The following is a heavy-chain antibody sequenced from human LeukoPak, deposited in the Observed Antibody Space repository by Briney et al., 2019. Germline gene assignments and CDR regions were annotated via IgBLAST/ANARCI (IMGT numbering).Heavy chain of an antibody. D-gene: IGHD2-2*01. CDR2: INPSGGST. CDR3: ARDGVYCSSTSCYFDY. V-gene: IGHV1-46*01. CDR1: GYTFTSYY. J-gene: IGHJ4*02. Sequence: GASVKVSCKASGYTFTSYYMHWVRQAPGQGLEWMGIINPSGGSTSYAQRFQGRVTMTSDTSTSTVYMELSSLRSENTAVYYCARDGVYCSSTSCYFDYWGQGTLVTVSS.